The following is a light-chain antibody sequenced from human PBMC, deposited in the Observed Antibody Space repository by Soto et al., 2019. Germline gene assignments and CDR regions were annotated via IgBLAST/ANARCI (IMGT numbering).Light chain of an antibody. V-gene: IGKV1-27*01. CDR2: DAS. J-gene: IGKJ1*01. CDR1: QGISNY. CDR3: QKYDSAPRT. Sequence: DIQMTQSPSSLSASVGDRVTITCRASQGISNYLAWYQQKPGKVPKLLIYDASTLQSGVPSRFSGRGSETDFTLTISSLQPEDVASYYCQKYDSAPRTFGQGTKVEIK.